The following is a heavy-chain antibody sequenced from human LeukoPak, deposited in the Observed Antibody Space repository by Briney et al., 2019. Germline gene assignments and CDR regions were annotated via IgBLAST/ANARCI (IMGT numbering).Heavy chain of an antibody. CDR2: IIPIFGIA. V-gene: IGHV1-69*04. D-gene: IGHD3-22*01. Sequence: SVKVSCKASGGTFGSYAISWVRQAPGQGLEWMGRIIPIFGIANYAQKFQGRVTITADKSTSTAYMELSSLRSEDTAVYYCARDSGYPQPINFDYWGQGTLVTVSS. CDR1: GGTFGSYA. J-gene: IGHJ4*02. CDR3: ARDSGYPQPINFDY.